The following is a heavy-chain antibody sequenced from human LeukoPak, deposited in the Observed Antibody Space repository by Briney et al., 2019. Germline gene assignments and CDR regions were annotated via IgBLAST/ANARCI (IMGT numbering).Heavy chain of an antibody. V-gene: IGHV4-38-2*02. CDR1: GYSISSGYY. D-gene: IGHD1-26*01. CDR2: IYHSGST. J-gene: IGHJ3*02. CDR3: ARPIVGATKVYDAFDI. Sequence: SETLSLTCTVSGYSISSGYYWGWIRQPPGKGLEWIGSIYHSGSTYYNPSLKSRVTISVDTSKNQFSLKLSSVTAADTAVYYCARPIVGATKVYDAFDIWGQGTMVTVSS.